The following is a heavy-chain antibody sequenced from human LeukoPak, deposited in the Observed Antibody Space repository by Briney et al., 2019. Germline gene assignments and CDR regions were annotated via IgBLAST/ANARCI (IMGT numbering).Heavy chain of an antibody. Sequence: NPSETLSLTCTVSGGSISSYYWGWIRQPPGKGLEWIGNIYHSGSTYYNPSLKSRVTISVDTSKNHFSLKLSSVTAADTAVYYCARGNSYYDSSDYFPWESFQHWGQGTLVTVSS. CDR1: GGSISSYY. V-gene: IGHV4-38-2*02. J-gene: IGHJ1*01. CDR2: IYHSGST. D-gene: IGHD3-22*01. CDR3: ARGNSYYDSSDYFPWESFQH.